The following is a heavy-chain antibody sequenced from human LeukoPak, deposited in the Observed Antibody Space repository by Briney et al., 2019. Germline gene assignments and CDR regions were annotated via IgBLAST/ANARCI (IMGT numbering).Heavy chain of an antibody. Sequence: GGSLRLSCAASGFTVSSNYMSWVRQAPGGGLEWVSVIYSGGSTYYADSVKGRFTISRDNSKNTLYLQMNSLRAEDTAVYYCAREGSGSSWGYYYYYMDVWGKGTTVTVSS. CDR1: GFTVSSNY. CDR2: IYSGGST. CDR3: AREGSGSSWGYYYYYMDV. D-gene: IGHD6-13*01. V-gene: IGHV3-66*02. J-gene: IGHJ6*03.